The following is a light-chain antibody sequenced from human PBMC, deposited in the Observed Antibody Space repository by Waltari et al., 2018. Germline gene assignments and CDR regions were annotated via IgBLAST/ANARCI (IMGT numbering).Light chain of an antibody. J-gene: IGLJ3*02. CDR2: ANY. CDR1: TSNIGTNT. CDR3: ATWDDSLSGRV. Sequence: QSVLTQPPSTSGTPGQRVTISCARSTSNIGTNTVTWYQLLPGTAPKTVIFANYHRPSGVPDRFSASKSGTSASLVISGLQSEDEADYFCATWDDSLSGRVFGGGTKVTVL. V-gene: IGLV1-44*01.